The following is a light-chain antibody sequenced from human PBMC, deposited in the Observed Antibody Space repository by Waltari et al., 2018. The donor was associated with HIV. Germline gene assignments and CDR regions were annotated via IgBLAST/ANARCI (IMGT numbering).Light chain of an antibody. J-gene: IGLJ2*01. Sequence: QSALTQPASVSGSPGQSITISRTVPSRDVGGYNYVSWYQHHPGNAPKLMIYDVSNRPSGVSNRFSGSKSGNTASLTISGLQAEDEADYYCNSYTTSSTLHVVFGGGTKLTVL. V-gene: IGLV2-14*03. CDR1: SRDVGGYNY. CDR3: NSYTTSSTLHVV. CDR2: DVS.